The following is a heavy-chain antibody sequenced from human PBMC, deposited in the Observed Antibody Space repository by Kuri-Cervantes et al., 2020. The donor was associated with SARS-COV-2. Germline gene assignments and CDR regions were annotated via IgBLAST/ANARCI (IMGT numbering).Heavy chain of an antibody. V-gene: IGHV3-21*01. CDR2: ISSSSSYI. D-gene: IGHD6-25*01. Sequence: GGSLRLSCAASGFTFSSYSMNWVRQAPGKGLEWASSISSSSSYIYYADSVKGRFTISRDNAKNSLYLQMNSLRAEDTAVYYCASLGSGKGAIDYWGQGTLVTVSS. J-gene: IGHJ4*02. CDR1: GFTFSSYS. CDR3: ASLGSGKGAIDY.